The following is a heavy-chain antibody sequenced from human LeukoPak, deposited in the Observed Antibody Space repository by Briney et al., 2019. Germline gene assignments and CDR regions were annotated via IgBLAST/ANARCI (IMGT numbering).Heavy chain of an antibody. CDR3: VRNLAVAGTCFDS. CDR1: GFTCRNYW. CDR2: IKQDGSDR. D-gene: IGHD6-19*01. Sequence: GGSLRLSCAASGFTCRNYWMSWVRQAPGTGLEWVANIKQDGSDRNYVTSVRGRFTISRDNAESSLYLQMNSLRVEDTAVYYCVRNLAVAGTCFDSWGQGTLVTVSS. J-gene: IGHJ4*02. V-gene: IGHV3-7*03.